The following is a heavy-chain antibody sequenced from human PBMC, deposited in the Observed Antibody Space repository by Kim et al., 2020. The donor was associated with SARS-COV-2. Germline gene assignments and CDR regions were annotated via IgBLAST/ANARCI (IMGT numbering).Heavy chain of an antibody. J-gene: IGHJ6*02. CDR3: ARGDGYCSSTSCYRYAMDV. D-gene: IGHD2-2*02. V-gene: IGHV1-69*13. CDR2: IIPMFATP. Sequence: SVKVSCKTSGGTFNYYAINWVRQAPGQGLEWVGGIIPMFATPTYAQNFQGRVTITADEFTSTAYMELSSLRSEDTAVYFCARGDGYCSSTSCYRYAMDVWGQGTTVTVSS. CDR1: GGTFNYYA.